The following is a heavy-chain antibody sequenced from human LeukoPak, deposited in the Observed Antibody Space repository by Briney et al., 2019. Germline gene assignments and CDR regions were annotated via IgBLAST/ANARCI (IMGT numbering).Heavy chain of an antibody. J-gene: IGHJ5*02. CDR2: ITDSGST. V-gene: IGHV4-34*01. CDR3: ARHTAVAFYWFDP. Sequence: PSETLSLTCAVYGGSFSGYYWTWIRQPPGKGLEWVGEITDSGSTNYNPSLKSRVTISVDTSKNQFSLKLSSVTAADTAVYYCARHTAVAFYWFDPWGQGTLVTVSS. D-gene: IGHD6-19*01. CDR1: GGSFSGYY.